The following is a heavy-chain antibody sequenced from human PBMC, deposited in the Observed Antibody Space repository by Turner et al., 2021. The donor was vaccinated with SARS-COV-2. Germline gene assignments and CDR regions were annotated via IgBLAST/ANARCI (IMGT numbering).Heavy chain of an antibody. CDR3: ARERGYSYGPYYYGMDV. D-gene: IGHD5-18*01. CDR1: GFTFSNYS. V-gene: IGHV3-48*01. CDR2: SSSSSSTI. J-gene: IGHJ6*02. Sequence: EVQLVESGGGLVQLGGSLRLSCAAAGFTFSNYSMNLVRQAPGKGLEWVSYSSSSSSTIYYADSVKGRFTISKDNAKNSLYLQMNSLRAEDTAVYYGARERGYSYGPYYYGMDVWGQGTTVTVSS.